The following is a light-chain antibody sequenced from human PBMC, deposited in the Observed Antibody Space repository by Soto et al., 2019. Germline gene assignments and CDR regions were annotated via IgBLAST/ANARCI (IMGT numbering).Light chain of an antibody. Sequence: QLVLTQSPSASASLGASVKLTCTLSSGHSSYAIAWHQQQPEKGPRYLMKLTSDGSHIKGDGIPDRFSGSSSGAERYLTISCRPSADEAGSYCQTWRTGRGVFGGGTKLTVL. CDR2: LTSDGSH. CDR3: QTWRTGRGV. J-gene: IGLJ2*01. CDR1: SGHSSYA. V-gene: IGLV4-69*01.